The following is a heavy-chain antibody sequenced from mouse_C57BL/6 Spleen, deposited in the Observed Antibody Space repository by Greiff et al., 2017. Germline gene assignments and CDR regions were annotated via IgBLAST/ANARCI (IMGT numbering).Heavy chain of an antibody. J-gene: IGHJ4*01. Sequence: QVQLQQPGAELVKPGASVKMSCKASGYTFTSYWITWVKQRPGQGLEWIGDIYPGSGSTNYNEKFKSKATLTVGTSSSTAYMQLSSLTSEDSAVYYCARSYSTYYAMDYWGQGTSVTVSS. CDR2: IYPGSGST. D-gene: IGHD2-5*01. CDR1: GYTFTSYW. CDR3: ARSYSTYYAMDY. V-gene: IGHV1-55*01.